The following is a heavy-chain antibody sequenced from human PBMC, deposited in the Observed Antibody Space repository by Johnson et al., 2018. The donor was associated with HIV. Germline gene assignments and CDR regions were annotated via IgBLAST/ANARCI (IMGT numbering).Heavy chain of an antibody. CDR3: TTGPVGATKGGGAFDI. J-gene: IGHJ3*02. V-gene: IGHV3-15*01. Sequence: VLLVESGGGVVQPGGSLRLSCAASGFTFNRAWMSWVRQAPGKGLEWVGRVKSITDGGTTDYTAPVTGRFTISRDDSKNTLYLLMNSLKTDDTAVYYCTTGPVGATKGGGAFDIWGLGTMVTVSS. CDR2: VKSITDGGTT. D-gene: IGHD1-26*01. CDR1: GFTFNRAW.